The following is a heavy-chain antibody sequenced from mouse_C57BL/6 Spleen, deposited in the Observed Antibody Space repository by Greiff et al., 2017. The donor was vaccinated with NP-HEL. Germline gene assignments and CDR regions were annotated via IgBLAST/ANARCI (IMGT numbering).Heavy chain of an antibody. D-gene: IGHD2-1*01. V-gene: IGHV1-61*01. Sequence: VQLQQPGAELVRPGSSVRLSCKASGYTFTSFWMEWVQQRPGQGLEWIGNIYPSDSESHYKQKFKDKATFTVDKYSCPTILQRSSLTSEDSAVYYGARWDYYGNHFDDWGKGTTLTVSS. CDR2: IYPSDSES. CDR1: GYTFTSFW. J-gene: IGHJ2*01. CDR3: ARWDYYGNHFDD.